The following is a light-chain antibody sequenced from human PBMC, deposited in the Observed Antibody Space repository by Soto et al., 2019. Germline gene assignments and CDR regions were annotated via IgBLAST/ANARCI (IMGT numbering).Light chain of an antibody. CDR3: SAWDESLSGWV. Sequence: QTVVTQPPSVSGTPGQRVTISCSGSSSNIGSSHVYWYQQLPGTAPKLLIYRNNQWPSGVPDRFSGSKAGTSASLVISGLRSEDEADYYCSAWDESLSGWVFGGGTKLTVL. CDR2: RNN. J-gene: IGLJ3*02. CDR1: SSNIGSSH. V-gene: IGLV1-47*01.